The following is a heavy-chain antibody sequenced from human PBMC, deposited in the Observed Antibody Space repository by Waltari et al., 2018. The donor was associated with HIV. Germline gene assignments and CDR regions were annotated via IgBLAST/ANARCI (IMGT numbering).Heavy chain of an antibody. CDR3: ASASRDTAMGAFDI. Sequence: QVKPVQSGAEVKKPGSSVKVSCKASGGPFSNSAINWVRQAPGQGLEWMGGIIPIFGSPNYAQKFQGRVTITADESTSTVYMKLSSLRSEDTAVYYCASASRDTAMGAFDIWGQGTMVTVSS. V-gene: IGHV1-69*01. CDR1: GGPFSNSA. CDR2: IIPIFGSP. D-gene: IGHD5-18*01. J-gene: IGHJ3*02.